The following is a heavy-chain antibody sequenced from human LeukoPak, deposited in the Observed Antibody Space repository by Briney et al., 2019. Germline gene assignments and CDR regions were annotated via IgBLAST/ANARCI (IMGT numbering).Heavy chain of an antibody. Sequence: GGSLRLSCAASGFTFSSYWMSWVRQAPGKGLEWVANIKQDGSEKYYVDSVKGRFTISRDNAKNSLYLQMNSLRAEDTAVYYCARTVVGATYYFDYWGQGTLVTVSS. D-gene: IGHD1-26*01. CDR2: IKQDGSEK. CDR1: GFTFSSYW. J-gene: IGHJ4*02. V-gene: IGHV3-7*01. CDR3: ARTVVGATYYFDY.